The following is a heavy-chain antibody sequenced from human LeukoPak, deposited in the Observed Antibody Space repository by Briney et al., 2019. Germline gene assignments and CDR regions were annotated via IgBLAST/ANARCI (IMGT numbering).Heavy chain of an antibody. J-gene: IGHJ3*02. D-gene: IGHD3-22*01. CDR2: IYPDDSDT. V-gene: IGHV5-51*01. Sequence: GESLKISCKGSGYSFTSYWIGWVRKMPGKGLEWMGIIYPDDSDTRYSPSFQGQVTISADKSISTAYLQWRSLKASDTAIYYCARIGTASDSSGYLDAFEIWGHGTMVTVSS. CDR1: GYSFTSYW. CDR3: ARIGTASDSSGYLDAFEI.